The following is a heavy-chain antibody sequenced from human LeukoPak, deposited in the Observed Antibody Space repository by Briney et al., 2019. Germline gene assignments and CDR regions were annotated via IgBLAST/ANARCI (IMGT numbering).Heavy chain of an antibody. D-gene: IGHD3-22*01. CDR3: ARVGGFNYYDSSGYDNGFDY. CDR2: INPCGGST. CDR1: GYTFTSYY. Sequence: ASVTVSCKASGYTFTSYYMHWVRQAPGQGLEWMGIINPCGGSTSYAQKFQGRVTMTRDTSTSTVYMELSSLRSEDTAVYYCARVGGFNYYDSSGYDNGFDYWGQGTLVTVSS. J-gene: IGHJ4*02. V-gene: IGHV1-46*01.